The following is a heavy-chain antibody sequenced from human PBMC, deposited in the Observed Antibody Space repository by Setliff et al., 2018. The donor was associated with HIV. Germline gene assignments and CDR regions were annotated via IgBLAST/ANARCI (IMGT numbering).Heavy chain of an antibody. CDR1: GGSISNSSSY. J-gene: IGHJ6*02. V-gene: IGHV4-39*01. CDR3: ARGAIAVAGISYYYYGMDV. Sequence: SETLSLTCTVSGGSISNSSSYWGWIRQTPGKGLEWIGSIYYSGSTSYNPSLKSRVTISGDTSKNQVSLRLSSVTAADTAVYYCARGAIAVAGISYYYYGMDVWGQGTTVTVSS. CDR2: IYYSGST. D-gene: IGHD6-19*01.